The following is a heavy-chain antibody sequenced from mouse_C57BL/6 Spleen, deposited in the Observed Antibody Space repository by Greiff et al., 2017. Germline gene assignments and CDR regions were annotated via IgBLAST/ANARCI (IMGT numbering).Heavy chain of an antibody. CDR2: IDPNSGGT. CDR1: GYTFTSYW. D-gene: IGHD2-4*01. CDR3: ARSRDYDRGYYFDY. V-gene: IGHV1-72*01. Sequence: QVQLQQPGAELVKPGASVKLSCKASGYTFTSYWMNWVKQRPGRGLEWIGRIDPNSGGTKYNEKFKSKATLTVDKPSSTAYMQLSSLTSEDTAVYYGARSRDYDRGYYFDYWGQGTTLTVSS. J-gene: IGHJ2*01.